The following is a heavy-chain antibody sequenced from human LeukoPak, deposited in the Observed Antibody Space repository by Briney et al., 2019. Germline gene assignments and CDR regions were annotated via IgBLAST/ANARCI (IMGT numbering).Heavy chain of an antibody. Sequence: GGSLRVSCVASTFTFSSYAMSWVRQAPGKGLEWGSSISVSGGSTSYATSVKGRFSTSRDNSKNTLYLQMNSLRVEDTAVYYCAKAPTTVGGEGYWGQGTLVTVSS. V-gene: IGHV3-23*01. CDR2: ISVSGGST. CDR1: TFTFSSYA. CDR3: AKAPTTVGGEGY. D-gene: IGHD4-11*01. J-gene: IGHJ4*02.